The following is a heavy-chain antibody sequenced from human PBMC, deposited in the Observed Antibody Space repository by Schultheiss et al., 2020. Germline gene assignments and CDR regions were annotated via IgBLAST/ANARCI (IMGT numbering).Heavy chain of an antibody. CDR3: ARDYWFGELHYGMDV. Sequence: SETLSFTCTVSGGSISSYYWSWIRQPPGKGLEWIGYIYYSGSTNYNPSLKSRVTISVDTSKNQFSLKLSSVTAADTAVYYCARDYWFGELHYGMDVWGQGTTVTVSS. D-gene: IGHD3-10*01. V-gene: IGHV4-59*01. CDR1: GGSISSYY. J-gene: IGHJ6*02. CDR2: IYYSGST.